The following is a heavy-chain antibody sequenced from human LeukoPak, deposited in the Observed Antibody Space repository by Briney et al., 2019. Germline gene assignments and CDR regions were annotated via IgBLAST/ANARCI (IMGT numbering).Heavy chain of an antibody. CDR2: ISSSGSTI. V-gene: IGHV3-11*01. CDR1: GFTFSDYY. J-gene: IGHJ6*03. D-gene: IGHD3-10*01. CDR3: ARVLSGRGSLYDYYYYMDV. Sequence: GGSLRLSCAASGFTFSDYYMSWIRQAPGKGLEWVSYISSSGSTIYYADSVKGRFTISRDNAKNSLYLQMNSLRAEDTAVYYCARVLSGRGSLYDYYYYMDVWGKGTTVTISS.